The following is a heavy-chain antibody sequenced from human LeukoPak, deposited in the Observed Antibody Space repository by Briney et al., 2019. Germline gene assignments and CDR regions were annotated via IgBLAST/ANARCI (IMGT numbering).Heavy chain of an antibody. CDR1: GYTFTGYY. D-gene: IGHD6-19*01. Sequence: EASVKVSCKASGYTFTGYYMHWVRQAPGQGLEWMGWINPNSGGTNYAQKFQGRVTMTRDTSISTAYMELSRLRSDDTAVYYCARARRSVAGRGNWFDPWGQGTLVTVSS. CDR2: INPNSGGT. J-gene: IGHJ5*02. CDR3: ARARRSVAGRGNWFDP. V-gene: IGHV1-2*02.